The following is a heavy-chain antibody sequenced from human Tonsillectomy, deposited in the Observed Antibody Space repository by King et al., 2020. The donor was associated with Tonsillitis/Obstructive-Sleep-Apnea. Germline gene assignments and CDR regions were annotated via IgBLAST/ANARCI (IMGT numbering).Heavy chain of an antibody. CDR2: INHSGST. Sequence: LQQWGAGLLKPSETLSLTCAVYGGSFSYYYWSWIRQPPGKGLEWIGEINHSGSTNYNPSLKSRVTMSVDRSNNQFSLKLTSVTAADTALYYCARRHSVTVVPFDYWGQGTLVTVSS. V-gene: IGHV4-34*01. CDR1: GGSFSYYY. D-gene: IGHD4-23*01. CDR3: ARRHSVTVVPFDY. J-gene: IGHJ4*02.